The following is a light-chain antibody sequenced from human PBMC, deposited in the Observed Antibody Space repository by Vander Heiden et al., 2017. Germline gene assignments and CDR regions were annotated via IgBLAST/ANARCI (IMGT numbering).Light chain of an antibody. J-gene: IGKJ4*01. CDR3: QQYYNLLLT. V-gene: IGKV1-33*01. CDR2: DAS. CDR1: QDISNY. Sequence: DIQMTQSPSSLSASVGDRVTITCQASQDISNYLNWYQQKPGKAPKLLIYDASNLETGVPSRFSGSGSGTDFTFTISSLQPEDFATYYCQQYYNLLLTFGGGTKVDIK.